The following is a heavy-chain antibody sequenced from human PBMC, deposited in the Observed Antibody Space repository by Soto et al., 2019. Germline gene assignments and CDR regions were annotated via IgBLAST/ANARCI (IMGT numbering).Heavy chain of an antibody. Sequence: ASVKVSCKISGGTFSRYSISWVRQAPGQGLEWMGGIVPIFGTRNYAQKFQDRVTITTDESATTAHMELSNLRSEDTAVYYCARPYEGGYSSNHHYYYALDVWGQGTAVTVSS. V-gene: IGHV1-69*05. CDR2: IVPIFGTR. CDR1: GGTFSRYS. J-gene: IGHJ6*02. CDR3: ARPYEGGYSSNHHYYYALDV. D-gene: IGHD3-22*01.